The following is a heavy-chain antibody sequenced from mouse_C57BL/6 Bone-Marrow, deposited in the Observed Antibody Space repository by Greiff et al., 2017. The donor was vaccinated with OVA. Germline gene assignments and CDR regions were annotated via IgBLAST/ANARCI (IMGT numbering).Heavy chain of an antibody. J-gene: IGHJ4*01. CDR1: GFSLTSYG. D-gene: IGHD1-1*01. CDR3: ARHPLITTVVAPYAMDY. CDR2: IWSDGST. V-gene: IGHV2-6-1*01. Sequence: VQLQQSGPGLVAPSQSLSITCTVSGFSLTSYGVHWVRQPPGKGLEWLVVIWSDGSTTYNSALKSRLSISKDNSKSQVFLKMNSLQTDDTAMYYCARHPLITTVVAPYAMDYWGQGTSVTVSS.